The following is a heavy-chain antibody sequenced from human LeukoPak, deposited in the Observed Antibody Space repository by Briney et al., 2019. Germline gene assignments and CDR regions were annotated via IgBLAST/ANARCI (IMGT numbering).Heavy chain of an antibody. CDR1: GGSISSYY. D-gene: IGHD6-13*01. V-gene: IGHV4-59*08. CDR3: ARRRIAAAGPGYDY. Sequence: SETLSLTCTGSGGSISSYYWSWIRQPPGKGLKWSGYIYYSGSTNYNPSLKSRVTISVDTSKNQFSLKLSSVTAADTAVYYCARRRIAAAGPGYDYWGQGTLVTVSS. CDR2: IYYSGST. J-gene: IGHJ4*02.